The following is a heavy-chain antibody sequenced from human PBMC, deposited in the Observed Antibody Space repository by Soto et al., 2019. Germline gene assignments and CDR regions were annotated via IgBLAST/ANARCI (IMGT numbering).Heavy chain of an antibody. J-gene: IGHJ4*01. CDR3: AMDRWGYQLVF. Sequence: EVQLVQSGAEVKAPGATVKISCQVSGYMFTHSHMQWVRQAPGKRPEWMGLINVEDGETVYADDFRGRVIITADTSRESSYMELRSLRSEDTAMYYCAMDRWGYQLVFWGQGTLVTVSS. CDR1: GYMFTHSH. CDR2: INVEDGET. V-gene: IGHV1-69-2*01. D-gene: IGHD2-2*01.